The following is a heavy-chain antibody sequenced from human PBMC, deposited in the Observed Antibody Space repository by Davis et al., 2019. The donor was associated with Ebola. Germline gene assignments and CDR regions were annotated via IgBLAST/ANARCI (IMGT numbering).Heavy chain of an antibody. D-gene: IGHD3-16*01. CDR3: ARVTTVWDYEYYFDY. CDR2: MHHSGTA. Sequence: PSETLSLTCPVSGVSVRGGGYHWSWIRQLPGKGLEWVGFMHHSGTAYYNPSVKSPVSISVDTSENQFTLNLRSVNAADTAIYFCARVTTVWDYEYYFDYWGRGTLVTVSS. V-gene: IGHV4-31*01. CDR1: GVSVRGGGYH. J-gene: IGHJ4*02.